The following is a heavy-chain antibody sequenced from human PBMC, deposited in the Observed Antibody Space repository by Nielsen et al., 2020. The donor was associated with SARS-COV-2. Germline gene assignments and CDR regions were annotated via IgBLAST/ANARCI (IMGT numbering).Heavy chain of an antibody. V-gene: IGHV2-5*02. J-gene: IGHJ4*02. D-gene: IGHD3-16*02. Sequence: SGPTLVKPTQTLTLTCTFSGFSLSTSGVGVGWIRQPPGKALEWLALIYWDDDKRYSPSLKSRLTITKDTSKNQVVLTMTNMDPVDTATYYCAHLSPWYQVAHFDYWGQGTLVTVSS. CDR2: IYWDDDK. CDR3: AHLSPWYQVAHFDY. CDR1: GFSLSTSGVG.